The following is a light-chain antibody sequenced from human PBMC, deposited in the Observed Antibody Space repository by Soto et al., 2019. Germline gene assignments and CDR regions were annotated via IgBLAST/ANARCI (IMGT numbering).Light chain of an antibody. CDR2: DAS. V-gene: IGKV1-5*01. CDR1: QSIRSW. Sequence: DIQMTQSPSTLSASVGDRVTITCRASQSIRSWLAWYQQKPGKAPKLLIYDASSLESGVPSRFSGSGSGTKFTLTISSLQPDDFATYYCQQYHSYWTFGQGTKVEI. J-gene: IGKJ1*01. CDR3: QQYHSYWT.